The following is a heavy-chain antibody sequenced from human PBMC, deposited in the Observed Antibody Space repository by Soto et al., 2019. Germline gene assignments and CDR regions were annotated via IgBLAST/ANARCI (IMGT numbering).Heavy chain of an antibody. V-gene: IGHV4-30-4*01. CDR1: GGSISSGDFC. D-gene: IGHD3-10*01. CDR3: AGAGGVRSNWFDP. Sequence: QVQLQESGPGLVKPSQTLSLTCTVSGGSISSGDFCWSWIRQPPGKGLEWIGYIYYSGSTYYNPSLTSRVTISVDTSKNQFSLKLSSVTAADTAVYYCAGAGGVRSNWFDPWGQGTLVTVSS. J-gene: IGHJ5*02. CDR2: IYYSGST.